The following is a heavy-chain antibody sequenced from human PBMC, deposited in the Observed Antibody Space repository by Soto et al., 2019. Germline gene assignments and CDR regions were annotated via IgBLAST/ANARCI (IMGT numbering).Heavy chain of an antibody. CDR2: ISAYTDDT. J-gene: IGHJ5*02. V-gene: IGHV1-18*01. CDR1: CHPFSNFC. D-gene: IGHD2-2*01. CDR3: ARVIPGAEAWLDP. Sequence: APVKVCCKASCHPFSNFCVTWVRQAPGQGRDRMWWISAYTDDTNCVQKFPGRVTMTIYTPSRTVYLHLRSLTSHATAVYYCARVIPGAEAWLDPCRQGSLVTVSS.